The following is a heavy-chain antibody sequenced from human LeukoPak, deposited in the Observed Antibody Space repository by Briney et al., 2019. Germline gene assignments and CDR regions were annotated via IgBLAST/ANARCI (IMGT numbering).Heavy chain of an antibody. Sequence: SVKVSCKASGGTFSSYAISWVRQAPGQGLEWMGGIIPIFGTANYAQKFQGRVTITADESTSTAHMELSSLRSEDTAVYYCARDLDITEVATAERSFDYWGQGTLVTVSS. D-gene: IGHD5-12*01. V-gene: IGHV1-69*01. CDR1: GGTFSSYA. J-gene: IGHJ4*02. CDR3: ARDLDITEVATAERSFDY. CDR2: IIPIFGTA.